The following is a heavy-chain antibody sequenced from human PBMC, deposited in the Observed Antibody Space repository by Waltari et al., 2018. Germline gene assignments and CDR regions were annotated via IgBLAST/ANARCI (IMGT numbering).Heavy chain of an antibody. CDR2: IKTDGSET. J-gene: IGHJ4*02. CDR1: GFTFSSSW. D-gene: IGHD6-13*01. V-gene: IGHV3-7*01. Sequence: EVQVVESGGGLVQPGGSLRLSCAASGFTFSSSWMTWVRQAPGKGMEWGANIKTDGSETYYVDSGKSRFTISRDNTKNSLYLQMSSLRAEDTAVYYCAIGGVETSWYWRYWGQGTLVTVSS. CDR3: AIGGVETSWYWRY.